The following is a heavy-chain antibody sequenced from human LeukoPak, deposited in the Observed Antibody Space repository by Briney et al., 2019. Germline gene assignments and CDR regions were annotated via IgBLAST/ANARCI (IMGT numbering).Heavy chain of an antibody. CDR2: ISSSSSYI. V-gene: IGHV3-21*01. CDR3: ARDGPELGYAFDI. D-gene: IGHD1-26*01. CDR1: GFTFSSYS. Sequence: GGSLRLSCAASGFTFSSYSMNWVRQAPGKGLEWVSSISSSSSYIYYADSVKGRFTISRDNAKNSLYLQMNSLRAEGTAVYYCARDGPELGYAFDIWGQGTMVTVSS. J-gene: IGHJ3*02.